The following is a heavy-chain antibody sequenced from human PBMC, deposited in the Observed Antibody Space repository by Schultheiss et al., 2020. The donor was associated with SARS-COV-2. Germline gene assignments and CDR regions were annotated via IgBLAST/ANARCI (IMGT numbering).Heavy chain of an antibody. CDR1: GYSISSGYY. CDR3: ARSFQLILPQASWFDP. V-gene: IGHV4-38-2*02. Sequence: SETLSLTCTVSGYSISSGYYWSWIRQPPGKGLEWIGEINHSGSTNYNPSLESRVAISLDTAKNQFSLKLTSVTAADTSLYYCARSFQLILPQASWFDPWGQGTLVTVSS. CDR2: INHSGST. J-gene: IGHJ5*02. D-gene: IGHD3/OR15-3a*01.